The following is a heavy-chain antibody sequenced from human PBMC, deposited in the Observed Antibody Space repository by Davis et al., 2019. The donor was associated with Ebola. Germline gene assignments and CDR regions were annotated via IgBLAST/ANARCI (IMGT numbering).Heavy chain of an antibody. CDR2: ISWNSGSI. V-gene: IGHV3-9*01. CDR1: GFTFDDYA. J-gene: IGHJ6*03. Sequence: GGSLRLSCTASGFTFDDYAMHWVRQAPGKGLEWVSGISWNSGSIGYADSVKGRFTISRDNSKNTLSLQMNSLRAEDTAVYYCAKDNDFPYFYCYMDVWGKGTTVTVSS. CDR3: AKDNDFPYFYCYMDV. D-gene: IGHD3-3*01.